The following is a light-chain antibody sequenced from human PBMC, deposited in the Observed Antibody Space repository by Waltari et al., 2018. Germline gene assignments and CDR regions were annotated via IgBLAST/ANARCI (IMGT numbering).Light chain of an antibody. CDR1: SSNLGAGHG. CDR3: QSYDGTLGGLYV. CDR2: ENN. V-gene: IGLV1-40*01. J-gene: IGLJ1*01. Sequence: QSVLTQSPSVSGAPGQRVTISCSGSSSNLGAGHGVNWSQQFPGRAPKLLIFENNNRPSGVPDRFSGSKSGTSASLVITGLQAEDEADYYCQSYDGTLGGLYVFGSGTAVTVL.